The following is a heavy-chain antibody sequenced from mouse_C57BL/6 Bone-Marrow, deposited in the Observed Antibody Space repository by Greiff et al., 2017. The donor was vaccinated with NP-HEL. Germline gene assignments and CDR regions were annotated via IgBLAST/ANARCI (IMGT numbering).Heavy chain of an antibody. D-gene: IGHD3-2*02. V-gene: IGHV1-82*01. J-gene: IGHJ2*01. CDR2: IYPGVGDT. Sequence: QVQLQQSGPELVKPGASVKISCKASGYAFSSSWMNWVKQRPGKGLEWIGRIYPGVGDTNYNGKFKGKATLTADKSSSTAYMQLSSLTSEDSAVYFCARQLTFDYWGQGTTLTVSS. CDR1: GYAFSSSW. CDR3: ARQLTFDY.